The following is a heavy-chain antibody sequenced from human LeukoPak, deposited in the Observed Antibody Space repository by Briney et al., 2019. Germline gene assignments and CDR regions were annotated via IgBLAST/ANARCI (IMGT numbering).Heavy chain of an antibody. Sequence: PSETLSLTCAVYGGSFSGYYWSWIRQPPGKGLEWIGEINHSGSTNYNPSLKSRVTISVDTSKNQFSLKLSSVTAADTAVYYCARLGYYDILTGPGTDYWGQGTLVTVSS. CDR2: INHSGST. D-gene: IGHD3-9*01. V-gene: IGHV4-34*01. CDR1: GGSFSGYY. CDR3: ARLGYYDILTGPGTDY. J-gene: IGHJ4*02.